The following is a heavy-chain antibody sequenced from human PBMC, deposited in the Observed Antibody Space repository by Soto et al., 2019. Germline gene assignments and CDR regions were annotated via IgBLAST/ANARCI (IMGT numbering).Heavy chain of an antibody. CDR2: IIPIFGTA. Sequence: PVNVSCPASGGTFGTEAMIRVRQDTGQEFEWMGGIIPIFGTANYAQKFQGRVTITADKSTSTAYMELSSLRSEDTAVYYCARDRVGDTPIYYYYGMDVWGHGITVNFS. CDR3: ARDRVGDTPIYYYYGMDV. D-gene: IGHD1-26*01. CDR1: GGTFGTEA. J-gene: IGHJ6*02. V-gene: IGHV1-69*06.